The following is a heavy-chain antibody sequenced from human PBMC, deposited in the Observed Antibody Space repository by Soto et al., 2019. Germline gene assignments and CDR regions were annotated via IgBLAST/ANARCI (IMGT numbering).Heavy chain of an antibody. CDR3: AGGQDNVVRGVMNWYDP. D-gene: IGHD3-10*01. J-gene: IGHJ5*02. V-gene: IGHV4-34*01. Sequence: PWETLSLTCAVHGGSFSGYYWNWLRQPPGEGLEWIGKIDQSGSTNYNPSLKSRVTMSVDTSRSQFSLKLTSVTAMDTAVYYCAGGQDNVVRGVMNWYDPWGQGTLVTVSS. CDR2: IDQSGST. CDR1: GGSFSGYY.